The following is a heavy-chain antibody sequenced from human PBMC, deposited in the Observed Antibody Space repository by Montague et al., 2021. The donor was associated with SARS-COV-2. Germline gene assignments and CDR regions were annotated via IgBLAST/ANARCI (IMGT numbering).Heavy chain of an antibody. CDR2: INHSGST. V-gene: IGHV4-59*01. CDR3: ARGNYGPDAFDF. Sequence: SETLSLTCTVSGGSISSYYWSWIRQPPGKGLEWIGYINHSGSTNYNPSLKSRVTITLDTPKNQFSLKLNSVTAADTAVYYCARGNYGPDAFDFWGQGTMVTVSS. D-gene: IGHD3-10*01. CDR1: GGSISSYY. J-gene: IGHJ3*01.